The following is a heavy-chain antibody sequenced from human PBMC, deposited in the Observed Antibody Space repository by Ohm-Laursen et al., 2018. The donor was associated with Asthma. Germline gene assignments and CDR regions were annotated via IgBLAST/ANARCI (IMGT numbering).Heavy chain of an antibody. D-gene: IGHD4-23*01. CDR3: ARDMTTVVTPEAFDI. CDR1: GFTFRSHA. Sequence: SLRLSCTASGFTFRSHAMHWVRQAPGKGLEWVAVISYDGSNKYYADSVKGRFTISRDNSKNTLYLQMNSLRAEDTAVYYCARDMTTVVTPEAFDIWGQGTMVTVSS. J-gene: IGHJ3*02. CDR2: ISYDGSNK. V-gene: IGHV3-30-3*01.